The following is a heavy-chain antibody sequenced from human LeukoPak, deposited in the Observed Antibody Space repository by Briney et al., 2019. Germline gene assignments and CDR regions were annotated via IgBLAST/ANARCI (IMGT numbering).Heavy chain of an antibody. Sequence: GGSVRLSCTASGFTFSSFGMHWVRQAPGKGLEWVTAISSVGHTNKSADSVKGRFTISSDNSKNTLYLQMHSLKEDDTAVYYCAKEVGWFNAYDVWGQGTMVTVSS. CDR1: GFTFSSFG. CDR3: AKEVGWFNAYDV. J-gene: IGHJ3*01. V-gene: IGHV3-30*18. D-gene: IGHD3-10*01. CDR2: ISSVGHTN.